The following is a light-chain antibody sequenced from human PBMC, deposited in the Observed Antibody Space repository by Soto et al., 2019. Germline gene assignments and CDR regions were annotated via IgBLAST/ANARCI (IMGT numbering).Light chain of an antibody. CDR1: QSISSW. J-gene: IGKJ4*01. CDR3: QQYSSYSPLP. CDR2: DAS. V-gene: IGKV1-5*01. Sequence: DIQWTQSPSTLSASVGDRVTITCRASQSISSWLAWYQQKPGKAPKLVIYDASSLESGVPSRFSGSGSGTEFTLTISSLQPDDFTTYYCQQYSSYSPLPSGGGTKVDIK.